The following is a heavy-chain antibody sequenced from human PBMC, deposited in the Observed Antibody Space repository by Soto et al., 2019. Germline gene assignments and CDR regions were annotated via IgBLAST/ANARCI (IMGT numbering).Heavy chain of an antibody. V-gene: IGHV1-3*01. CDR1: GYNFTTYV. Sequence: QVQLVQSGAEVKQPGASASVSCKASGYNFTTYVVHWLRQAPGQGPEWMGWINCGSGNTVYSQKFQGRVNLTRDTSARTAYMDLNSLTSGDTAVYSCARGYTSGWTFDFWGRGTLVTVSS. D-gene: IGHD6-19*01. CDR3: ARGYTSGWTFDF. J-gene: IGHJ4*02. CDR2: INCGSGNT.